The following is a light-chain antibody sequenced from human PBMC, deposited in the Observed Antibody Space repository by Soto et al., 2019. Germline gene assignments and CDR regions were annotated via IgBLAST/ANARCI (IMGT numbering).Light chain of an antibody. CDR2: SAS. V-gene: IGKV3-15*01. CDR3: QQYDVWPPIT. CDR1: QSVRNH. Sequence: EIVMTQSPSTVSVSPGERATLSCRASQSVRNHLAWYQHKPGQVPRLLIYSASTRATGIPARFSGSGSGTEFTLTISSLQSEDSAVYYCQQYDVWPPITFGQGTRLEIK. J-gene: IGKJ5*01.